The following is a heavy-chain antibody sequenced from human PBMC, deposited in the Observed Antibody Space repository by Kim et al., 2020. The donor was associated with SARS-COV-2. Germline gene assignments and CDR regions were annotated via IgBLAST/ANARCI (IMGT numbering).Heavy chain of an antibody. V-gene: IGHV4-59*01. CDR3: ACRRVPRSSPLGGSMDA. CDR1: GGSISTYY. Sequence: SETLSLTCTVSGGSISTYYWSWLWKRPGKGLELIGYIYYSGSTNYNPSLKRRVTISAETSKNQVSLMLSFVTAADTAVSYCACRRVPRSSPLGGSMDAWGPRTTGTVSS. CDR2: IYYSGST. D-gene: IGHD3-16*01. J-gene: IGHJ6*02.